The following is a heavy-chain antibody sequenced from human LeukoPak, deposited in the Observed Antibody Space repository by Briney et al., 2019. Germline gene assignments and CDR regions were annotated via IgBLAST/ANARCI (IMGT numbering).Heavy chain of an antibody. V-gene: IGHV1-2*02. Sequence: ASVKVSCKASGYTFTGYYIHWVRQAPGQGLEWMGWISPNSGGTNYAQRFQGRVTMTSDTSITTAYMELSRLRSDDTAIYYCVRGDGAYYFDYWGQGTLVTVSS. CDR2: ISPNSGGT. CDR3: VRGDGAYYFDY. D-gene: IGHD2-21*02. J-gene: IGHJ4*02. CDR1: GYTFTGYY.